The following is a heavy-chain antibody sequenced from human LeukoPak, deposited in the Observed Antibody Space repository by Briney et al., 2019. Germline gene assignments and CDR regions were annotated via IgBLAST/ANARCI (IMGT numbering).Heavy chain of an antibody. CDR1: GGSISSYY. Sequence: SETLSLTCTVSGGSISSYYWSWIRQPPGKGLEWIGYIYTSGSTNYNPSLKSRVTISVDTSKNQFSLKLSSVTAAGTAVYYCARKTMVRGVLNWFDPWGQGTLVTVSS. CDR3: ARKTMVRGVLNWFDP. V-gene: IGHV4-4*09. D-gene: IGHD3-10*01. CDR2: IYTSGST. J-gene: IGHJ5*02.